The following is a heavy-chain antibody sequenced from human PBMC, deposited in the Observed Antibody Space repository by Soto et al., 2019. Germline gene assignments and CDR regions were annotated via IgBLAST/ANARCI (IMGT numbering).Heavy chain of an antibody. Sequence: PSKTLSLTCTVSGGSISSYYWSWIRQPPGKGLEWIGYIYYSGSTNYNPSLKSRVTISVDTSKNQFSLKLSSVTAADTAVYYCARTPPYYDFWSGYPGGPSWFDPWGQGTLVTVSS. V-gene: IGHV4-59*01. CDR1: GGSISSYY. CDR2: IYYSGST. D-gene: IGHD3-3*01. J-gene: IGHJ5*02. CDR3: ARTPPYYDFWSGYPGGPSWFDP.